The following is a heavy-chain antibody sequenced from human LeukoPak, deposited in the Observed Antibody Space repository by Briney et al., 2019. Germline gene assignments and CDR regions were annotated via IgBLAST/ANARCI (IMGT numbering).Heavy chain of an antibody. CDR2: MNPNSGNT. J-gene: IGHJ3*02. D-gene: IGHD3-22*01. CDR1: GYTFTSYD. V-gene: IGHV1-8*01. CDR3: AKSSYYYDSSGYYYRNAFDI. Sequence: ASVKVSCKASGYTFTSYDINWVRQATAQGLEWIGWMNPNSGNTGYAQRFQGRVTMTRNTSISTAYMELSSLRSEDTAVYYCAKSSYYYDSSGYYYRNAFDIWGQGTMVTVSS.